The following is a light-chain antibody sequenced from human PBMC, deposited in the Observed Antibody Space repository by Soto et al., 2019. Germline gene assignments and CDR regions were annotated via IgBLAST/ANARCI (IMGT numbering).Light chain of an antibody. CDR2: WAS. J-gene: IGKJ1*01. Sequence: DIVMTQSPLSLPVTPGEPASISCRSSQSLLHSNGYNYLDWYQQKPGQPPKLLIYWASTRESGVPDRFSGSGSGTNFTLTISSLQAEDVAVYYCQQYYTAPTWTLGQGTKVDIK. V-gene: IGKV4-1*01. CDR1: QSLLHSNGYNY. CDR3: QQYYTAPTWT.